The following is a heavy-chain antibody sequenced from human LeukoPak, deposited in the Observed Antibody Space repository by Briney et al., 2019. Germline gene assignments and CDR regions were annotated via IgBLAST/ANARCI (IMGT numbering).Heavy chain of an antibody. Sequence: GGSLRLSCAASGFTFSTYAVTWVRQAPGKGLEWVSSITGSGSATYYADSVKGRFTISRDNSKETLYLQMNSLRADDTALYYCAKGMIDILTGCYILNNLDYWGQGTLVTVSS. J-gene: IGHJ4*02. CDR2: ITGSGSAT. CDR1: GFTFSTYA. V-gene: IGHV3-23*01. D-gene: IGHD3-9*01. CDR3: AKGMIDILTGCYILNNLDY.